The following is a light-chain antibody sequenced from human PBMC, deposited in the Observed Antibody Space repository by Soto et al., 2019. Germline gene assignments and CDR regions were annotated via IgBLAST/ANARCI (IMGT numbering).Light chain of an antibody. J-gene: IGKJ2*01. V-gene: IGKV1-5*03. CDR3: QQYNSYWYT. CDR2: KAS. CDR1: QSISSW. Sequence: DIQMTQSPSTLSASVGDRVTITCRASQSISSWLAWYQQKPGKAPKLLIYKASSLESGVPSRFSGSGSGTEFTLTISSLQPDDFATYYCQQYNSYWYTFGQGTKLEFK.